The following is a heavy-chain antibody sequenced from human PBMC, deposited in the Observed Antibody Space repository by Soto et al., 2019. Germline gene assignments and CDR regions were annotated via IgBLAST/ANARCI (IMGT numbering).Heavy chain of an antibody. D-gene: IGHD3-3*01. CDR2: ISSSGSTI. CDR1: GFTFSSYE. CDR3: ASHFGVVIINGMDV. Sequence: GGSLRLSCAASGFTFSSYEMNWVRQAPGKGLEWVSYISSSGSTIYYADSVKGRFTISRDNAKNSLYLQMNSLRAEDTAVYYCASHFGVVIINGMDVWGQGTTVTVSS. J-gene: IGHJ6*02. V-gene: IGHV3-48*03.